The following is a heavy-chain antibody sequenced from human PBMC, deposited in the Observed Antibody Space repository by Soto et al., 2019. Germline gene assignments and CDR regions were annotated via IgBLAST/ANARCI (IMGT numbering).Heavy chain of an antibody. D-gene: IGHD6-19*01. J-gene: IGHJ4*02. CDR1: GDSVSGNSAA. V-gene: IGHV6-1*01. CDR3: AREFPYDESSDSYFDE. CDR2: TYYRSKWYN. Sequence: SLTSAISGDSVSGNSAACNWIRQSPSRGLEWLGRTYYRSKWYNDYAVSVKSRITVTPDTSNNHISLHLNSVTPEDTAVYYCAREFPYDESSDSYFDEWGEAALVTV.